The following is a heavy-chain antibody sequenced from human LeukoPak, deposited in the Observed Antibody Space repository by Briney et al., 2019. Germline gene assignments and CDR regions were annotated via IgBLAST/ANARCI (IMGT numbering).Heavy chain of an antibody. CDR1: GGSFSGYY. J-gene: IGHJ4*02. Sequence: PSETLSLTXAVYGGSFSGYYWSWIRQPPGKGLEWIGEINHSGSTSYNPSLESRVTISVDTSKNQFSLKLSSVTAADTAVYYCARDRRLRHNFDYWGQGTLVTVSS. D-gene: IGHD5-12*01. V-gene: IGHV4-34*01. CDR3: ARDRRLRHNFDY. CDR2: INHSGST.